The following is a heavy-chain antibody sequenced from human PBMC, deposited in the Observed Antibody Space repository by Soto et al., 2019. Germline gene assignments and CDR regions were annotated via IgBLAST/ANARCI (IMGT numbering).Heavy chain of an antibody. V-gene: IGHV3-21*01. CDR3: ARSSGRSYSFDY. D-gene: IGHD1-26*01. CDR1: GFTFSSYS. J-gene: IGHJ4*02. CDR2: ISSSSSYI. Sequence: GGSLRLSCAASGFTFSSYSMNWVRQAPGKGLEWVSSISSSSSYIYYADSVKGRFTISRDNAKNSLYLQMNSLRAEDTAVYYCARSSGRSYSFDYWGQGTLVTVSS.